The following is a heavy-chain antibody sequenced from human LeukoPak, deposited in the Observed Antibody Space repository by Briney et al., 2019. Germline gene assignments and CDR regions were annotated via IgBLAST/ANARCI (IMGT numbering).Heavy chain of an antibody. CDR2: IYYSGST. V-gene: IGHV4-59*01. Sequence: PSETLSLTCTVSGGSTSTYYWNWIRQPPGKGLEWIGYIYYSGSTIYNPSLESRVTMSVNTSKNQFSLKLTSVTAADTAVYYCARAPALSSFWWYFDYWGQGTLVTVSS. CDR1: GGSTSTYY. CDR3: ARAPALSSFWWYFDY. D-gene: IGHD6-13*01. J-gene: IGHJ4*02.